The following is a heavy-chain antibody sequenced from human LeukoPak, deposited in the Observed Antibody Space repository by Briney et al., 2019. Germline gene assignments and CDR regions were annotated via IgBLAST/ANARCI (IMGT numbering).Heavy chain of an antibody. Sequence: PGGSLRLSCAASRFTFSNYAMSWVRQAPGRGLQWVSAISGSSDGSYYADSVKGRFTVSRDNSKNTMYLQMNSLRDEDTAVYYCAKGTRSNWPYYFDYWGQGTLVTVSS. CDR2: ISGSSDGS. D-gene: IGHD1-1*01. V-gene: IGHV3-23*01. CDR1: RFTFSNYA. J-gene: IGHJ4*02. CDR3: AKGTRSNWPYYFDY.